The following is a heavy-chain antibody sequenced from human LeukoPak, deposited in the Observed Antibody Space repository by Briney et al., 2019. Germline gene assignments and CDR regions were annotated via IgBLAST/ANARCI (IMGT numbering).Heavy chain of an antibody. V-gene: IGHV4-4*07. D-gene: IGHD1-26*01. Sequence: PSETLSLTCTVSGDSISGYYWSWIRQPAGKGLEWIGRIYTSGSTNYNPSLKSRVTMSVDTSKNQFSLKLSSVTAADTAVYYCARGYSGSYYGGDYFDYWGQGTLVTVSS. CDR3: ARGYSGSYYGGDYFDY. CDR2: IYTSGST. J-gene: IGHJ4*02. CDR1: GDSISGYY.